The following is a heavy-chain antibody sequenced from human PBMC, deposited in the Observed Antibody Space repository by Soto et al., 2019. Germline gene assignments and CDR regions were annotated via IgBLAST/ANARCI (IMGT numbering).Heavy chain of an antibody. V-gene: IGHV4-30-4*01. Sequence: SETLSLTCTVSGGSISSGDYYWSWIRQPPGKGLEWIGYIYYSGSTYYNPSLKSRVTISVDTSKNQFSLKLSSVTAADTAVYYCARSKGEGYYDSTWAGYFDYWGQGTLVTVSS. CDR3: ARSKGEGYYDSTWAGYFDY. J-gene: IGHJ4*02. D-gene: IGHD3-22*01. CDR1: GGSISSGDYY. CDR2: IYYSGST.